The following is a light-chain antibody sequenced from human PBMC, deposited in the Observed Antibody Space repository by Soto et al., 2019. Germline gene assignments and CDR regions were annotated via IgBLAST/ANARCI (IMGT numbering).Light chain of an antibody. CDR2: GAT. J-gene: IGKJ4*01. CDR3: QQYGSSPLT. V-gene: IGKV3-20*01. CDR1: QSVSFSY. Sequence: EIVLTQSPGTLSLSPGDRATLSCRASQSVSFSYLAWYQQKAGQAPRLLIYGATSRATGIPDRFSGSESGPDFTLTISSLEPEDFAVYYCQQYGSSPLTFGGGTKVEIK.